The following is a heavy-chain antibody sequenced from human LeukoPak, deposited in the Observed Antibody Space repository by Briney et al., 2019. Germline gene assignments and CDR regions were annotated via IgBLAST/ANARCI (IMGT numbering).Heavy chain of an antibody. J-gene: IGHJ4*02. CDR1: GFTFSSYA. V-gene: IGHV3-64*01. CDR3: ARGRSRYYFDY. Sequence: PGGSLRLSCAASGFTFSSYAMHWVRQAPGKGLEYVSAISSNGGSTYYANSVKGRFTISRDNSKNTLYLQMGSPRAEDMAVYYCARGRSRYYFDYWGQGTLVTVSS. CDR2: ISSNGGST. D-gene: IGHD3-10*01.